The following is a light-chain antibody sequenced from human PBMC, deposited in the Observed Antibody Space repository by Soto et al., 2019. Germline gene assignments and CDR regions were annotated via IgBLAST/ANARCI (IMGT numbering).Light chain of an antibody. J-gene: IGLJ1*01. CDR2: DVT. CDR1: SSDVGAYDY. V-gene: IGLV2-11*01. Sequence: QSALTQPRSVSGSPGQSVAISCTGTSSDVGAYDYVSWYQQHPGKAPKLMIYDVTKRPSGVPDRFSGSKSGNTSSLTISGLQPEDESDYYCCSYAGSPYVFGTGTKLTAL. CDR3: CSYAGSPYV.